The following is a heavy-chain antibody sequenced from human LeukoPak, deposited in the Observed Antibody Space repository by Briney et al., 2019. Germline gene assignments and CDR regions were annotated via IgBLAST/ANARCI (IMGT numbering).Heavy chain of an antibody. V-gene: IGHV4-39*07. CDR2: IYYSGST. Sequence: SETLSLTCTVSGGSISSSSYYWGWIRQPPGKGLEWIGSIYYSGSTYYNPSLKSRVTISVDTSKNQFSLKLSSVTAADTAVYYCARSGRHCGGDCYPPGKLYWYFDLWGRGTLVTVSS. CDR3: ARSGRHCGGDCYPPGKLYWYFDL. J-gene: IGHJ2*01. CDR1: GGSISSSSYY. D-gene: IGHD2-21*02.